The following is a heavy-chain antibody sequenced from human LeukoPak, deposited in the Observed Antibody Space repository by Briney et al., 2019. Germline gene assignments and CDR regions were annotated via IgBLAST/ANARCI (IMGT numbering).Heavy chain of an antibody. CDR3: ARIFRI. V-gene: IGHV4-39*01. CDR1: GGSISSSSYY. J-gene: IGHJ4*02. CDR2: IYYSGST. D-gene: IGHD3-3*01. Sequence: SETLSLTCSVSGGSISSSSYYWGWIRQPPGKWLEWIGSIYYSGSTYYNPSLKSRVTISVDTSKNQFSLKLSSVTAADTAIYYCARIFRIWGQGTLVTVSS.